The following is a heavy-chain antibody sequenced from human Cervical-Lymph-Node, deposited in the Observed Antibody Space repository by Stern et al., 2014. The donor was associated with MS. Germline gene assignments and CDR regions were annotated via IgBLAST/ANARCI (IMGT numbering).Heavy chain of an antibody. V-gene: IGHV4-59*01. J-gene: IGHJ5*02. Sequence: QVQLQESGPGLVKPSETLSLTCTASGGSFNNYYWSWIRQPPGKGLEWIGYIYPDGRTKYNPSLTSRDTTPLHTSTKQFYLRLPSVTAADTAVYYLARGDDCSGGTCFATSWFDPWGQGTLVTVSS. D-gene: IGHD2-15*01. CDR2: IYPDGRT. CDR1: GGSFNNYY. CDR3: ARGDDCSGGTCFATSWFDP.